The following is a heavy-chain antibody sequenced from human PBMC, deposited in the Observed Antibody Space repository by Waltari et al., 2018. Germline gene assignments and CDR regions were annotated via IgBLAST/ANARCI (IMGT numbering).Heavy chain of an antibody. CDR1: GGTFRRSA. D-gene: IGHD3-3*01. Sequence: QVQLVQSGAEVKKPGSSVKVSCKASGGTFRRSAISWVRQAPGQGLEWMGGIIPIFGTANYAQKFQGRVTITADESTSTAYMELSSLRSEDTAVYYCAREEGDFWSGYHGYYYGMDVWGQGTTVTVSS. CDR2: IIPIFGTA. CDR3: AREEGDFWSGYHGYYYGMDV. J-gene: IGHJ6*02. V-gene: IGHV1-69*13.